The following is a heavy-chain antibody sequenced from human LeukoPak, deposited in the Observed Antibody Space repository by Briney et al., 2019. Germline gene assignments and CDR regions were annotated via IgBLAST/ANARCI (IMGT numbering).Heavy chain of an antibody. J-gene: IGHJ3*02. CDR2: FSYSGST. CDR1: GGSISSYY. V-gene: IGHV4-59*08. Sequence: SETLSLTCTVSGGSISSYYWTWIRQPPGKGLEWIGYFSYSGSTNYNPSLKSRVTISVDTSKNQFSLKLNSVTATDTAVYYCARRGGTLRPDAFDIWGQGTVVTASS. CDR3: ARRGGTLRPDAFDI. D-gene: IGHD1-14*01.